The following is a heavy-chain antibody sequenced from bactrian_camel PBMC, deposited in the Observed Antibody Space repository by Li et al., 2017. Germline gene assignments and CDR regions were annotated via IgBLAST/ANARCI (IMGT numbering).Heavy chain of an antibody. CDR3: AASSRPIWSGHLNRANYYY. V-gene: IGHV3S40*01. D-gene: IGHD2*01. CDR2: IDTGEEDT. Sequence: VQLVESGGGSVQVGGSLRLSCLASWYTFSTNYYVGWFREAPGKEREGVAVIDTGEEDTYYADSVKGRFTISQDDARNTVFLEMNSLKPEDTAMYYCAASSRPIWSGHLNRANYYYGGQGTQVTVS. J-gene: IGHJ4*01. CDR1: WYTFSTNYY.